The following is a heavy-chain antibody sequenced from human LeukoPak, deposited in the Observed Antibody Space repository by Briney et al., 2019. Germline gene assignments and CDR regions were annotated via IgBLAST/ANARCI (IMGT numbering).Heavy chain of an antibody. CDR1: GFTFSSYA. J-gene: IGHJ3*02. CDR3: ARDSSNDRAFEI. CDR2: ISGSGGST. V-gene: IGHV3-23*01. D-gene: IGHD4-4*01. Sequence: GGSLRLSCAASGFTFSSYAVSWVRQAPGKGLEWVSAISGSGGSTYYADSVKGRFTISRDNSKNTLYLQMNSLRAEDTAVYYCARDSSNDRAFEIWGQGTMVTVSS.